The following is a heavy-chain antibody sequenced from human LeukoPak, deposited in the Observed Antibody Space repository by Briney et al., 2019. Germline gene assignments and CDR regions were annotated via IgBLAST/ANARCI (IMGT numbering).Heavy chain of an antibody. CDR1: GGTFSSYA. V-gene: IGHV1-69*04. J-gene: IGHJ5*02. CDR3: ARAGYYYGSGSYYAVNWFDP. Sequence: GSSVKVSCKASGGTFSSYAISWVRQAPGQGLEWMGRTIPIPGIANYAQKFQGRVTITADKSTSTAYMELGSLRSEDTAVYYCARAGYYYGSGSYYAVNWFDPWGQGTLVTVSS. CDR2: TIPIPGIA. D-gene: IGHD3-10*01.